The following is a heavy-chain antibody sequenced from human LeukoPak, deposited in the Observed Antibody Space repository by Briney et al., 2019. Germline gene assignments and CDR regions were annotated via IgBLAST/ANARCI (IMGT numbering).Heavy chain of an antibody. D-gene: IGHD6-6*01. J-gene: IGHJ4*02. CDR3: ARGREYSSSSPLDY. CDR2: INHSGST. V-gene: IGHV4-34*01. CDR1: GGSFSGYY. Sequence: SETLSLTCAVYGGSFSGYYWSWIRQPPGKGLEWIGEINHSGSTHYNPSLKSRVTISVDTSKNQFSLKLSSVTAADTAVYYCARGREYSSSSPLDYWGQGTLVTVSS.